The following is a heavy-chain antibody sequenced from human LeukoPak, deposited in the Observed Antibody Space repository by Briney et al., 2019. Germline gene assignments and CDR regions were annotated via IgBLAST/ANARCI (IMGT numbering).Heavy chain of an antibody. D-gene: IGHD3-16*02. CDR2: ISYDGSNK. CDR3: ARDLRLGELSLSLFDY. Sequence: PGRSLRLSCAASGFTFSSYAMHWVRQAPGKGPEWVAVISYDGSNKHYADSVKGRFTISRDNSKNTLYLQMNSLRAEDTAAYYCARDLRLGELSLSLFDYWGQGSLVTVSS. CDR1: GFTFSSYA. V-gene: IGHV3-30*01. J-gene: IGHJ4*02.